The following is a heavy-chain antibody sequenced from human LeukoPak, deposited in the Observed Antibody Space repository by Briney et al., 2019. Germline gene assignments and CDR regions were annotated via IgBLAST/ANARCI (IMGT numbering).Heavy chain of an antibody. CDR1: GGTFSSYA. CDR3: ARGTYRPYCYDSSGLGDYYYYMDV. Sequence: SSVKVSCKASGGTFSSYAISWVRQAPGQGLEWMGGIIPIFGTANYAQKFQGRVTITTDESTSTAYMELSSLRSEDTAVYYCARGTYRPYCYDSSGLGDYYYYMDVWGKGTTVTVSS. D-gene: IGHD3-22*01. J-gene: IGHJ6*03. CDR2: IIPIFGTA. V-gene: IGHV1-69*05.